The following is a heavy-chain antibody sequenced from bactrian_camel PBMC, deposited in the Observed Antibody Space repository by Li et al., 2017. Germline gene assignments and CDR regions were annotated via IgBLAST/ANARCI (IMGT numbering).Heavy chain of an antibody. D-gene: IGHD2*01. CDR2: IAINGGT. J-gene: IGHJ4*01. CDR1: GYAASSLY. V-gene: IGHV3S53*01. CDR3: AADQWAFGLGTAYRY. Sequence: QVQLVESGGGSVQAGGSLRLSCAASGYAASSLYMAWFRQAPGNEREGVAYIAINGGTDYTYSVAGRFTISKDNAKNTMYLQMDSLKPEDTAMYYCAADQWAFGLGTAYRYWGQGTQVTVS.